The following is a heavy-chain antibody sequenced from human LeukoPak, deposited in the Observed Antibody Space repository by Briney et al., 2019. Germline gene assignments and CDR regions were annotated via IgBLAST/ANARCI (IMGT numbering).Heavy chain of an antibody. J-gene: IGHJ5*02. V-gene: IGHV3-30*02. CDR2: IRYDGSNK. D-gene: IGHD5-12*01. Sequence: PGGSLRLSCAASGFTFSSYGMHWVRQAPGKGLEWVAFIRYDGSNKYYADSVKGRFTISRDNSKNTLYLQMNSLRAEDTAVYYCASLDIVATQGWFDPWGQGTLVTVSS. CDR1: GFTFSSYG. CDR3: ASLDIVATQGWFDP.